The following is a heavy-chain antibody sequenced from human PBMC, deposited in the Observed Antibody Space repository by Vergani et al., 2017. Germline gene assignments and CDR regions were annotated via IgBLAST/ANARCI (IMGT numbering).Heavy chain of an antibody. V-gene: IGHV3-73*01. CDR1: GFTFSGSA. CDR3: TRPGDVVVADYYYGMDV. J-gene: IGHJ6*02. D-gene: IGHD2-15*01. Sequence: EVQLVESGGGLVQPGGSLKLSCAASGFTFSGSAMHWVRQASGKGLEWVGRIRSKANSYATAYAASVKGRFTISRDDSKNTAYLQINSLKTEDTAVYYCTRPGDVVVADYYYGMDVWGQGTTVTVSS. CDR2: IRSKANSYAT.